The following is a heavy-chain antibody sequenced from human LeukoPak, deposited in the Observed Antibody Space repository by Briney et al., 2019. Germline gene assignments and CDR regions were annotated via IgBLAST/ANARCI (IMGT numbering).Heavy chain of an antibody. CDR2: LSYDGSNR. V-gene: IGHV3-30*18. J-gene: IGHJ4*02. CDR3: AKDASTVTLHADY. Sequence: GGSLRLSCAASGFTFSSFGMHWVRQAPGQGLEWVAVLSYDGSNRYYADSVKGRFTISRDNSKNTLYLQMNSLRAEDTAVYYCAKDASTVTLHADYWGQGTLVTVSS. D-gene: IGHD4-17*01. CDR1: GFTFSSFG.